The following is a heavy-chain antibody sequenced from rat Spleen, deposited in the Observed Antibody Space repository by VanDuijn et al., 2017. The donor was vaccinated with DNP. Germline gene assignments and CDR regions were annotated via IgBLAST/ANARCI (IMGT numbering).Heavy chain of an antibody. J-gene: IGHJ4*01. V-gene: IGHV2-41*01. CDR1: GFSLTGYN. Sequence: QVQLKESGPGLVQPSQTLSLTCTVAGFSLTGYNVHWVRQPPGKGLEWMVIIWNTGGTRYNSALKSRLTIIKDTSKSQVFLKMNSLQTEDTATYYCASTLVNYGSYGYYAMDAWGQGTSVTVSS. CDR2: IWNTGGT. CDR3: ASTLVNYGSYGYYAMDA. D-gene: IGHD1-3*01.